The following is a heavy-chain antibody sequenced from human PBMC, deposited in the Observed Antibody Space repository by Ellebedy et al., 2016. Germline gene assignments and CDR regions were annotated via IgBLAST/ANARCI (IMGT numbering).Heavy chain of an antibody. D-gene: IGHD4-17*01. CDR1: GYTFTGYS. Sequence: ASVKVSXXASGYTFTGYSMHWVRQAPGQGLEWMGWINPNSGGTNYAQKFQGRVTMTRDTSISTAYMELSRLRSDDTAVYYCARDYGDYYYGMDVWGQGTTVTVSS. CDR3: ARDYGDYYYGMDV. J-gene: IGHJ6*02. CDR2: INPNSGGT. V-gene: IGHV1-2*02.